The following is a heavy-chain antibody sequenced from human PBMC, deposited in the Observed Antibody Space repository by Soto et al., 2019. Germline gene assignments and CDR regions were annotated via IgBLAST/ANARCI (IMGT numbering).Heavy chain of an antibody. V-gene: IGHV1-46*01. CDR1: GYTFTSYY. D-gene: IGHD6-19*01. Sequence: ASVKVSCKASGYTFTSYYMHWVRQAPGQGLEWMGIINPSGGSTSYAQKFQGRVTMTRDTSTSTVYMELSSLRSEDTAVYYCASDSSGWYRNYYYAMDVWGQGTTVTVSS. J-gene: IGHJ6*02. CDR2: INPSGGST. CDR3: ASDSSGWYRNYYYAMDV.